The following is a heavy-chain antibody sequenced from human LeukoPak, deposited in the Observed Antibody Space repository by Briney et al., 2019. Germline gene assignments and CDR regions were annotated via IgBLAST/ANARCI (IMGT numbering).Heavy chain of an antibody. CDR3: AKVYRSSSGYCFDF. CDR1: GFTFSSYW. D-gene: IGHD6-13*01. V-gene: IGHV3-7*01. J-gene: IGHJ4*02. Sequence: GGSPRLSCAASGFTFSSYWMSWVRQAPGKGLEWVANIKQDGSEKYYVDSVKGRFTVSRDNAKNSLYLQMNSLRAEDTAVYYCAKVYRSSSGYCFDFWGQGTLVTVSS. CDR2: IKQDGSEK.